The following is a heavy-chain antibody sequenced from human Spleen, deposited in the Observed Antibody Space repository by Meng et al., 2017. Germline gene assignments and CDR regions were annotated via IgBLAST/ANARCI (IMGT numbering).Heavy chain of an antibody. J-gene: IGHJ1*01. Sequence: QVQLPESGPGRVKPSETLSLTCAVSGGSIGSDTWWSWVRQPPGKGLEWIGEIYHTGSTNYNPSLKSRVTMSVDKSKNQFSLKLTSVTAADTAVYHCLRGSGGSVWGQGTLVTVSS. V-gene: IGHV4-4*02. CDR3: LRGSGGSV. CDR1: GGSIGSDTW. D-gene: IGHD3-10*01. CDR2: IYHTGST.